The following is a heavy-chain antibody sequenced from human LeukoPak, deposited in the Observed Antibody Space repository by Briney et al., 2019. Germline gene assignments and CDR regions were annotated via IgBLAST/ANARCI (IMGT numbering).Heavy chain of an antibody. CDR2: FYSSTRT. CDR1: GDSLTSGSRY. CDR3: ARCMSELDYGDYAYYYHMDV. Sequence: SETLSLTCTVSGDSLTSGSRYWSWIRQPGGEGLEWIGHFYSSTRTTYNPSLESRFTISGDTAKNQFSLKLDSVTAADTAVYFCARCMSELDYGDYAYYYHMDVWGKGTTGTVSS. D-gene: IGHD4-17*01. V-gene: IGHV4-61*09. J-gene: IGHJ6*04.